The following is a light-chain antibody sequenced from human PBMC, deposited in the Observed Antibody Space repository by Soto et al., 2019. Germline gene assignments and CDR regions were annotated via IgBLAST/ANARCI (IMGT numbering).Light chain of an antibody. CDR3: QQYNKWPPIT. CDR1: QGISNN. V-gene: IGKV3-15*01. J-gene: IGKJ5*01. Sequence: EIVMTQSPATLSVSPGEGATLSCRASQGISNNLAWYQQRPGQAPRLLIYGTSTRATGIPARFSGRGSGTEFTLTINSLQSEDFAIYYCQQYNKWPPITFGQGTRLEIK. CDR2: GTS.